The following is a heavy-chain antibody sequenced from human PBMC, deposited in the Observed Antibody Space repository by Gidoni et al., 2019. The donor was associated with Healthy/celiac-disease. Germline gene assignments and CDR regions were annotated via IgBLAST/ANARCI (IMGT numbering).Heavy chain of an antibody. CDR2: IKQDGSEK. Sequence: LEWVANIKQDGSEKYYVDSVKGRFTISRDNAKNSLYLQMNSLRAEDTAVYYCARDQVVVAATLADYWGQGTLVTVSS. V-gene: IGHV3-7*01. CDR3: ARDQVVVAATLADY. J-gene: IGHJ4*02. D-gene: IGHD2-15*01.